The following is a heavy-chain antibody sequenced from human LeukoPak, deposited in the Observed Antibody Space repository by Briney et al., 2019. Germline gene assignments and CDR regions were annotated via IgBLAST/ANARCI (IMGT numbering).Heavy chain of an antibody. V-gene: IGHV1-18*01. CDR3: ARELLWFGEPTGNFDY. CDR1: GYTFTSYG. Sequence: ASVKVSCKASGYTFTSYGISWVRQAPGQGLEWMGWISAYNGNTNYAQKLQGRVTMTTDTSTSTACMELRSLRSDDTAVYYCARELLWFGEPTGNFDYWGQGTLVTVSS. D-gene: IGHD3-10*01. CDR2: ISAYNGNT. J-gene: IGHJ4*02.